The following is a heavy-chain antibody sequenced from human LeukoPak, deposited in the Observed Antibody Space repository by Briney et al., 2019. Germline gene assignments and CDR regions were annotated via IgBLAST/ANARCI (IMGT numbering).Heavy chain of an antibody. Sequence: GGSLRLSCAASGFTFSSYWMHWVRQAPGKGLVWVSRINSDGSTTIYADSVKGRFTISRDNAKSTLYLQVNSLRAEDTAMYFCASGPTGFAWGQGTLVTVSS. D-gene: IGHD1-14*01. V-gene: IGHV3-74*01. CDR1: GFTFSSYW. J-gene: IGHJ5*02. CDR3: ASGPTGFA. CDR2: INSDGSTT.